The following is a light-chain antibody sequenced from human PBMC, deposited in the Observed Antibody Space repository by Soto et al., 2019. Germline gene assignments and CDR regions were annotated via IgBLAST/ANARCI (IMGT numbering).Light chain of an antibody. CDR3: QAYDSSLSGWV. J-gene: IGLJ3*02. Sequence: QSVLTQPPSVSGAPGQRVTISCTGSSSNIGAGYGVRWYQQLPGTAPKLLIYGNSNRPSGVPDRFSGSKSGTSASLAITGLQAEDEADYYCQAYDSSLSGWVFGGGTKVTVL. V-gene: IGLV1-40*01. CDR1: SSNIGAGYG. CDR2: GNS.